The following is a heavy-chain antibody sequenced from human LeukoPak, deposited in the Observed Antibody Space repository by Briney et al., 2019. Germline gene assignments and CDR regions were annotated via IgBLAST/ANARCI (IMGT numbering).Heavy chain of an antibody. V-gene: IGHV4-59*02. Sequence: SETLSLTCNVSGGFVSSHFWTWIRQPPGKGLEWIGYLYHGGSTNYSPSLRSRVTISVDMSKNQFSLKLNSVTAADTAIYYCGGGVMAAAGTYFDSWGQGALVTVSS. D-gene: IGHD6-13*01. CDR2: LYHGGST. J-gene: IGHJ4*02. CDR3: GGGVMAAAGTYFDS. CDR1: GGFVSSHF.